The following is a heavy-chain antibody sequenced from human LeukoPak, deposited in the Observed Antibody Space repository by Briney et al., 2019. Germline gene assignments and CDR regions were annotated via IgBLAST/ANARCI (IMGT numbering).Heavy chain of an antibody. CDR2: IWYDRTNK. D-gene: IGHD4-17*01. CDR3: ARDRLTTVTTFHFDY. CDR1: GFTFSTYA. J-gene: IGHJ4*02. Sequence: QSGRSLRLSCAASGFTFSTYAMHWVRQAPGKGLEWVAVIWYDRTNKYYADSVKGRFTISRDNSKNTLYLQMSSLRAEDTAVYYCARDRLTTVTTFHFDYWGQGTLVTVSS. V-gene: IGHV3-33*01.